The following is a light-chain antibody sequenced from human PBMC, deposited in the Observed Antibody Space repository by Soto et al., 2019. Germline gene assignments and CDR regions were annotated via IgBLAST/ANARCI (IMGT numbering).Light chain of an antibody. V-gene: IGKV1-5*01. CDR2: DAS. CDR1: QSISRW. CDR3: QQYTSSSPGRT. Sequence: DIQMTQSPSTLSASVGDRVTITCRASQSISRWLAWYQQKPGKAPKALIYDASTLRSGVPSRFSGSGSGTEFTLTISSLQPDDFATYYCQQYTSSSPGRTFGQGTKVDIK. J-gene: IGKJ1*01.